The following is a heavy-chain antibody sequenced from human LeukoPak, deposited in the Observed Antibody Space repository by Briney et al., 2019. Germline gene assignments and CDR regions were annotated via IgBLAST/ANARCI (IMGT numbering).Heavy chain of an antibody. V-gene: IGHV4-4*07. D-gene: IGHD1-26*01. Sequence: PSETLSLTCTVSGGSFSSYYWSWIRQPPGKGLEWIGRIYTSGSTKYNPSLTSRVTMSVDTSKNQFSLKLRSVTAADTAVYYCARDDSGTYAALDYWGQGTLVTVSS. CDR3: ARDDSGTYAALDY. J-gene: IGHJ4*02. CDR2: IYTSGST. CDR1: GGSFSSYY.